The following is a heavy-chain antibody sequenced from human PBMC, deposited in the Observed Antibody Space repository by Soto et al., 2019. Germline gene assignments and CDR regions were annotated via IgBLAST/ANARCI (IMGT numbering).Heavy chain of an antibody. CDR2: ISAYNGNT. CDR1: GYTFTTYA. J-gene: IGHJ4*02. Sequence: ASVKVSCKASGYTFTTYAMHWVRQAPGQRLEWMGWISAYNGNTNYAQKLQGRVTMTTDTSTSTAYMELRSLRSDDTAVYYCARDNLGYYDSSGYYGYWGQGTLVTVSS. D-gene: IGHD3-22*01. V-gene: IGHV1-18*01. CDR3: ARDNLGYYDSSGYYGY.